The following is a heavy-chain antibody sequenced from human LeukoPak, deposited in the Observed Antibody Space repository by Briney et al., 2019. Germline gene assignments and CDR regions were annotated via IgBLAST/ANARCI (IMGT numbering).Heavy chain of an antibody. J-gene: IGHJ4*02. Sequence: PGGSLRLSCAASGFTFSSYSMNWVRQAPGKGLEWVAVIAYDGSNKEYGDSVKGRFTISRDNSKNTLYMQMNSLRAEDTAVYYCARDRSGSYCIDYWGQGTLVTVSS. CDR3: ARDRSGSYCIDY. CDR2: IAYDGSNK. CDR1: GFTFSSYS. V-gene: IGHV3-30*03. D-gene: IGHD3-10*01.